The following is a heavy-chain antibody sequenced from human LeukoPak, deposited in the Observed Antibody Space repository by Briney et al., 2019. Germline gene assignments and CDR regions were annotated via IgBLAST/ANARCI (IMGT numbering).Heavy chain of an antibody. J-gene: IGHJ3*02. Sequence: GGSLRLSCAASGFSFSSYSMNWVRQAPGKGLEWVSSISSGSSYIYYADSVKGRFTVSRDNAKNSLYLQMNSLRAEDTAVYYCAVNDAFDIWGQGTMVTVSS. CDR1: GFSFSSYS. CDR2: ISSGSSYI. CDR3: AVNDAFDI. V-gene: IGHV3-21*01.